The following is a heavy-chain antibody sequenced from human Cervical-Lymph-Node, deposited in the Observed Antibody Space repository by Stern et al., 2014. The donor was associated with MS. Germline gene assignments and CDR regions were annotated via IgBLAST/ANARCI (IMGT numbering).Heavy chain of an antibody. CDR2: INPSGGST. V-gene: IGHV1-46*01. Sequence: MQLVESGAEVKKPGASVKVSCKASGYTFTSYYMHWVRQAPGQGLEWMGIINPSGGSTSYAQKFQGRVTMTRDTSTSTVYMELSSLRSEDTAVYYCAREPRGYSYGQYYFDYWGQGTLVTVSS. J-gene: IGHJ4*02. CDR3: AREPRGYSYGQYYFDY. D-gene: IGHD5-18*01. CDR1: GYTFTSYY.